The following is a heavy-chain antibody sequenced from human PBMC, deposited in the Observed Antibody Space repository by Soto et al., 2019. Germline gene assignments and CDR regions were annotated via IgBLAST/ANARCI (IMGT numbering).Heavy chain of an antibody. V-gene: IGHV4-31*03. Sequence: SETLSLTCTVSGGSISSGGYYWSWIRQHPGKGLEWIGYIYYSGSTYYNPSLKSRVTISVDTSKNQFSLKLSSVTAADTAVYYCAREQGWFGEFDKPNYYYYYMDVWGKGTTVTVSS. CDR2: IYYSGST. CDR3: AREQGWFGEFDKPNYYYYYMDV. J-gene: IGHJ6*03. CDR1: GGSISSGGYY. D-gene: IGHD3-10*01.